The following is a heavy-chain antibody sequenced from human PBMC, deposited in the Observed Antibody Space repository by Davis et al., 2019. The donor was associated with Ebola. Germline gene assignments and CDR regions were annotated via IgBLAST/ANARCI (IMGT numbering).Heavy chain of an antibody. CDR2: IYTSGST. V-gene: IGHV4-4*07. Sequence: PSETLSLTCTVSGGSISSYYWSWIRQPAEKGLEWIGRIYTSGSTNYNPSLKSRVTMSVDTSKNQFSLKLSSVTAADTAVHYCARGSGVTTYWYFDLWGRGTLVTVSS. CDR1: GGSISSYY. CDR3: ARGSGVTTYWYFDL. D-gene: IGHD4-17*01. J-gene: IGHJ2*01.